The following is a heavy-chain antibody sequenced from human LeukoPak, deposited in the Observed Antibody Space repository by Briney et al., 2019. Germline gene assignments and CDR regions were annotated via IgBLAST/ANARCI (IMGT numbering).Heavy chain of an antibody. CDR2: IKQDGSEK. V-gene: IGHV3-7*01. D-gene: IGHD3-22*01. J-gene: IGHJ4*02. CDR1: GFTFSSYW. Sequence: GGSLRLSCAASGFTFSSYWMSWVRQAPGKGLEWVANIKQDGSEKYYVDSVKGRFTISRDNAKNSLYLQMNSLRAEDTAVYYCARLGAPYDSSGYYIPIPYYFDYWGQGTLVTVSS. CDR3: ARLGAPYDSSGYYIPIPYYFDY.